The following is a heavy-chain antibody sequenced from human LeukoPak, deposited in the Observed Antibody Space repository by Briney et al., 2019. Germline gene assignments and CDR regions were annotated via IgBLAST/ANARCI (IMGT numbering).Heavy chain of an antibody. CDR2: ISYEGSNK. CDR3: ARDGIAARQVYYYYYMDV. D-gene: IGHD6-6*01. Sequence: GGSLRLSCAASGFTFSTYGMHWVRQAPGKGLEWVAVISYEGSNKYYADSVKGRFTISRDNSKNTLYLQMNSLRAEDTAVYYCARDGIAARQVYYYYYMDVWGKGTTVTVSS. V-gene: IGHV3-30*19. J-gene: IGHJ6*03. CDR1: GFTFSTYG.